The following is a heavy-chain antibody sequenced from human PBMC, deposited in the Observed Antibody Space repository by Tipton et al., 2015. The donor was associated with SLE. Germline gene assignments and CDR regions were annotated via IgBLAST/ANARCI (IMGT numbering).Heavy chain of an antibody. D-gene: IGHD2-15*01. V-gene: IGHV3-23*01. CDR1: GFTFSSYA. CDR2: ISGSGGST. Sequence: SLRLSCAASGFTFSSYAMSWVRQAPGKGLEWVSAISGSGGSTYYADSVKGRFTISRDNSKNTLYLQMNSLRAEDTAVYYCATSELLGYCSGGSCLGAFDIWGQGTMVTVSS. J-gene: IGHJ3*02. CDR3: ATSELLGYCSGGSCLGAFDI.